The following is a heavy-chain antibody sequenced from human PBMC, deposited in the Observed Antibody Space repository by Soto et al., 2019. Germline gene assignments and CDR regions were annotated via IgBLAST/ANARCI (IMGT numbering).Heavy chain of an antibody. CDR2: INPNSGGT. CDR1: GYTFTGYY. J-gene: IGHJ5*02. D-gene: IGHD6-19*01. Sequence: ASVKVSCKASGYTFTGYYMHWVRQAPGQGLEWMGWINPNSGGTNYAQKFQGRVTMTGDTSIGTAYMELSRLRSDDTAVYYCARDDRGSSGWYVIDPWGQGTLVTVSS. V-gene: IGHV1-2*02. CDR3: ARDDRGSSGWYVIDP.